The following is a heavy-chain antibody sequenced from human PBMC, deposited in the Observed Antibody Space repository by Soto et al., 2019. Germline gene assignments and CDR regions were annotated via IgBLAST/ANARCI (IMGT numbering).Heavy chain of an antibody. J-gene: IGHJ6*02. CDR1: GGTFSSYA. D-gene: IGHD6-13*01. Sequence: QVQLVQSGAEVKKPGSSVKVSCKASGGTFSSYAISWVRQAPGQGLEWMGGIIPIFGTANYAQKFQGRVTITSDESTSTAYMELSSLRSEDTAVYYCARVLRTGIAAAHYYYYGMDVWGQGTTVTVSS. CDR3: ARVLRTGIAAAHYYYYGMDV. CDR2: IIPIFGTA. V-gene: IGHV1-69*01.